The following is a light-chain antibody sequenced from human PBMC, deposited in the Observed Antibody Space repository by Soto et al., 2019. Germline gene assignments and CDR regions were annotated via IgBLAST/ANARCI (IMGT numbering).Light chain of an antibody. CDR2: EVS. CDR3: SAYAGSSAPVL. V-gene: IGLV2-14*01. Sequence: QSALTQPASVSGSPGQSITISCTGTSSDVGGSKYVSWYQHHPGKAPKLMIYEVSNRPSGVSNRFSGSKSGNTASLTISGLQAGDEAAYYCSAYAGSSAPVLFGGGTKVTVL. CDR1: SSDVGGSKY. J-gene: IGLJ2*01.